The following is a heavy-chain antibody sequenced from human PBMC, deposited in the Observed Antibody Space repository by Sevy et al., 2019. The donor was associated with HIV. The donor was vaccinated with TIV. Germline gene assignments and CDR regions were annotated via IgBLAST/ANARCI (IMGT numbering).Heavy chain of an antibody. V-gene: IGHV1-8*01. J-gene: IGHJ6*02. CDR3: ARADLESGTFFYYYGMDG. Sequence: ASVKVSCKTSGYTFTSYDINWVRQATGQGLEWMGWMNPDSGKRGYAQKFQGRVTRTTNTSISTAYMELRSLRSEDSAVYYCARADLESGTFFYYYGMDGWGQGTTVTVSS. D-gene: IGHD6-25*01. CDR2: MNPDSGKR. CDR1: GYTFTSYD.